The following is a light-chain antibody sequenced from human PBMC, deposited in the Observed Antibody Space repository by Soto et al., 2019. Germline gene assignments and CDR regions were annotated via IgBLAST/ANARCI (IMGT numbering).Light chain of an antibody. CDR3: QQYGSSRT. CDR2: GAS. Sequence: EIVLTHSPGTLSLSPGERATLSCRASESVSSTDLAWYQQKPGQAPRLLIYGASSRATGVPDRFSGSGSGTDFTLTISRLEPEDFALYYCQQYGSSRTFGQGTKVEVK. J-gene: IGKJ1*01. V-gene: IGKV3-20*01. CDR1: ESVSSTD.